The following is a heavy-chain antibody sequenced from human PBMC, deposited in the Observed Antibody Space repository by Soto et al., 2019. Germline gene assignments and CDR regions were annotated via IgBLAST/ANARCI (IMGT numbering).Heavy chain of an antibody. CDR1: GFNFNTYF. Sequence: QVPLVQSGGGVVQPGRSLRLSCAASGFNFNTYFMHWVRQAPGKGLEWVAMIFPNGRDKEYADSVKGRFTISRDNSNNRVYLGMDRLRPEETAVYYCARDGEHGSNWDLAYWGQGALVTVSS. CDR3: ARDGEHGSNWDLAY. CDR2: IFPNGRDK. D-gene: IGHD1-26*01. V-gene: IGHV3-30*13. J-gene: IGHJ4*02.